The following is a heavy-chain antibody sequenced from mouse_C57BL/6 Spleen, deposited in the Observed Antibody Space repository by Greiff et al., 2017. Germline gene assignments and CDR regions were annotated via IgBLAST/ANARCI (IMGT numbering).Heavy chain of an antibody. D-gene: IGHD2-1*01. CDR1: GYTFTSYW. V-gene: IGHV1-74*01. J-gene: IGHJ2*01. Sequence: QVQLQQPGAELVKPGASVKVSCKASGYTFTSYWMHWVKQRPGQGLEWIGRIHPSDSDTNYNQKFKGKATLTVAKSSSTAYKQLSSLTSEDAAVYYCAIPIYYGNYVGYWGQGTTLSVSS. CDR3: AIPIYYGNYVGY. CDR2: IHPSDSDT.